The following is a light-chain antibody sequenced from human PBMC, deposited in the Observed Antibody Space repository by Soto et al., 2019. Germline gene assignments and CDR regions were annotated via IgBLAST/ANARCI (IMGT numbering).Light chain of an antibody. V-gene: IGKV3-15*01. CDR1: QSVNSN. CDR2: GAS. Sequence: ETVMTQSPATLSVSPGERATLSCRASQSVNSNLAWYQQKPGQAPRLLIYGASTRATGIPARFSGSGSGTEFILTISNLQSEDFAVYYCQQYNNWPPRWTFGQGTKAEIK. J-gene: IGKJ1*01. CDR3: QQYNNWPPRWT.